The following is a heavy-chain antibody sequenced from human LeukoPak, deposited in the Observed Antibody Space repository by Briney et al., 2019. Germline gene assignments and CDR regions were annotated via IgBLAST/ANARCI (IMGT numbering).Heavy chain of an antibody. V-gene: IGHV3-23*01. CDR1: GFPFSSYW. CDR2: ISGSGGST. J-gene: IGHJ5*02. Sequence: GGSLRLSCVASGFPFSSYWMTWVRQAPGKGLEWVSSISGSGGSTDYADSVKGRFTISRDNSKNTLFLQMNSLRAEDTAVYYCAKALGGSGSYRNWFDPWGQGTLVTVSS. D-gene: IGHD1-26*01. CDR3: AKALGGSGSYRNWFDP.